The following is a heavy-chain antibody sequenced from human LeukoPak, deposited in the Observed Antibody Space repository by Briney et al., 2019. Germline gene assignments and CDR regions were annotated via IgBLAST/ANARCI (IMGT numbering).Heavy chain of an antibody. CDR2: ISTDSSSI. J-gene: IGHJ3*02. Sequence: HSGGSLTLSCAASGFTFSTYNMNWARQAPGKGLEWLSYISTDSSSIYYADSVKGRFTISRDNAKTSLSLQMNSLRAEDTAVYYCARDLRGKGDAFDIWGQGTMVTVSS. CDR3: ARDLRGKGDAFDI. CDR1: GFTFSTYN. V-gene: IGHV3-48*04.